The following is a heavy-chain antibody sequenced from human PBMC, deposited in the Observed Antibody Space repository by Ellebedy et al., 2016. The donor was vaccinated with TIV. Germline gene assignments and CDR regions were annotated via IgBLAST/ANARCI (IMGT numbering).Heavy chain of an antibody. D-gene: IGHD1-26*01. J-gene: IGHJ3*02. CDR3: ARKVGNSGSQSDAFDI. CDR1: GYSFTSYW. V-gene: IGHV5-10-1*01. CDR2: IDPSDSYT. Sequence: GGSLRLSCKGSGYSFTSYWISWVRQMPGKGLEWMGRIDPSDSYTNYSPSFQGHVTISADKSISTAYLQWSSLKASDTAMYYCARKVGNSGSQSDAFDIWGQGTMVTVSS.